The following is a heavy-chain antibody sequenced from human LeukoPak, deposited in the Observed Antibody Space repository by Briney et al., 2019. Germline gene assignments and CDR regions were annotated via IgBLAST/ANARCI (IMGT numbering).Heavy chain of an antibody. CDR2: IKQDGSEK. CDR1: GFTFSSYW. CDR3: AREELLWFGDPNWFDP. V-gene: IGHV3-7*03. J-gene: IGHJ5*02. Sequence: GGSLRLSCAASGFTFSSYWKSWVRQAPGKGLEWVANIKQDGSEKYYVDSVKGRFTISRDNAKNSLYLQMNSLRAEDTAVYYCAREELLWFGDPNWFDPWGQGTLVTVSS. D-gene: IGHD3-10*01.